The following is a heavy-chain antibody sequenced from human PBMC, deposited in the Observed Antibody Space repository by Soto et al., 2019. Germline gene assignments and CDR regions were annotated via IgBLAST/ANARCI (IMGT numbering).Heavy chain of an antibody. V-gene: IGHV3-21*01. CDR3: ARDCSGGSCYPGMDV. CDR2: ISSSGYI. CDR1: GFYFNSYT. D-gene: IGHD2-15*01. Sequence: GGSLRLTCAASGFYFNSYTINWVRQAPGKRLEWLSSISSSGYIFSTDSVRGRFTIARDNAKNSVSLQINSLRAEDTAVYFCARDCSGGSCYPGMDVWGQGTTVTVSS. J-gene: IGHJ6*02.